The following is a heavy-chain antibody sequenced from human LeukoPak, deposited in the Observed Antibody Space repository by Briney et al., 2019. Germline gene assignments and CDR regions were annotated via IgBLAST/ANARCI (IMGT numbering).Heavy chain of an antibody. D-gene: IGHD1-26*01. J-gene: IGHJ4*02. CDR1: VFTFSDFF. V-gene: IGHV3-23*01. CDR2: ISGSGAST. Sequence: GGSLRLSGAVSVFTFSDFFMSWVHQAPGKGLEWFSGISGSGASTYYADSVKGRFTISRDDSRNTLYLQMNSLRGDDTAVYYCAKDVGKWESLHFFDYWGQGTLVTVSS. CDR3: AKDVGKWESLHFFDY.